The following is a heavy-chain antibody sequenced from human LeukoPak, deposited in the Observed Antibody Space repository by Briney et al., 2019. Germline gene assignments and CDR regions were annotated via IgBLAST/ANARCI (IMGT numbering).Heavy chain of an antibody. CDR1: VCTFTNSA. CDR3: ARDVHGDYGSGWFDP. D-gene: IGHD4-17*01. CDR2: IMPLFGTA. J-gene: IGHJ5*02. Sequence: AASVKVSCKTSVCTFTNSAISWVRHAPGQGLEWLGGIMPLFGTAGYAQKFQGRVTITKDESTRTVYLELTSLTSDDTAVYYCARDVHGDYGSGWFDPWGQGTLVTVSS. V-gene: IGHV1-69*05.